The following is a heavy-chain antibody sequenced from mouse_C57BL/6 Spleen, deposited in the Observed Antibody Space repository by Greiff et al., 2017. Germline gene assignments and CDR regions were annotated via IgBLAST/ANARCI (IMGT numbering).Heavy chain of an antibody. CDR1: GYTFTDYE. CDR3: TSSGGGYAMDY. V-gene: IGHV1-15*01. D-gene: IGHD4-1*01. CDR2: IYPETGGT. Sequence: QVQLQQSGAELVRPGASVTLSCKASGYTFTDYEMHWVKQPPVHGLVWIGAIYPETGGTAYNQKLKGKAILTADKSSSTAYMELRSLTSEDSAVYYCTSSGGGYAMDYWGQGTSVTVSA. J-gene: IGHJ4*01.